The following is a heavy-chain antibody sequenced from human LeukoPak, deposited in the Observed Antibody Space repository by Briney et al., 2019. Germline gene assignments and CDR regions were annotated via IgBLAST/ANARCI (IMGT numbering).Heavy chain of an antibody. Sequence: GGSLRLSCAASGFTFSSYAMHWVRQAPGKGLEYVSAISNNGGSTYCANSMKGRFTISRDNSKNTLYLQMGSLRAEDMAVYYCARYQAAVGFDYWGQGTLVTVSS. J-gene: IGHJ4*02. D-gene: IGHD6-13*01. CDR1: GFTFSSYA. CDR2: ISNNGGST. CDR3: ARYQAAVGFDY. V-gene: IGHV3-64*01.